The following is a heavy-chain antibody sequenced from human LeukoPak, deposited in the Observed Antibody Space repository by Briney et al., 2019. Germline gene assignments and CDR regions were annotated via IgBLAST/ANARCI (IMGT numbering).Heavy chain of an antibody. Sequence: ASVKVSCKASGGTFSSYAISWVRQAPGQGLEWMGGIFPIFGTANYVQKFQGRVTITADESTSTAYMELSSLRSEDTAVYYCARDNSHPTTGVFGGRVYWFDPWGQGTLVTVSS. CDR2: IFPIFGTA. J-gene: IGHJ5*02. D-gene: IGHD3-10*01. CDR1: GGTFSSYA. V-gene: IGHV1-69*01. CDR3: ARDNSHPTTGVFGGRVYWFDP.